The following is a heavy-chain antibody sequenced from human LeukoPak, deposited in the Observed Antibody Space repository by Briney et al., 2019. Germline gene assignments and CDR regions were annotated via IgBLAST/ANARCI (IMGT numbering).Heavy chain of an antibody. J-gene: IGHJ5*01. CDR3: ARGGDIVVATPRGFDF. D-gene: IGHD2-2*01. Sequence: ASVTVSRKASGYTFTAYYIHWVRQAPGQGLEWMGWLNPKSGGTYFAQKFQDRVTVTRDTSINTAYMELTRLTSDDTAVYYCARGGDIVVATPRGFDFWGQGSLVTVSS. CDR1: GYTFTAYY. V-gene: IGHV1-2*02. CDR2: LNPKSGGT.